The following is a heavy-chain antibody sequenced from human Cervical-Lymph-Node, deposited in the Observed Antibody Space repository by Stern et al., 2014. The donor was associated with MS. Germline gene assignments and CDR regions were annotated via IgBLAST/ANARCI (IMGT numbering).Heavy chain of an antibody. D-gene: IGHD3/OR15-3a*01. Sequence: QVQLVQSGAEVKRPGSSVRVSCEVFGGTFSSTGINWVRQAPGRGLEWVGGIIPIFGPKYAREFLGTVTISADESASTAYLDLRSLISADTAVFYCVGPDFHLWGQGTLVTVSS. CDR1: GGTFSSTG. CDR3: VGPDFHL. V-gene: IGHV1-69*01. J-gene: IGHJ5*02. CDR2: IIPIFGP.